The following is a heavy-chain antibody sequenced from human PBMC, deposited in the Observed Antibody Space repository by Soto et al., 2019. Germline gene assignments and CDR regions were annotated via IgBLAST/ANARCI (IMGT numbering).Heavy chain of an antibody. CDR2: INAYNGDT. D-gene: IGHD3-9*01. Sequence: QVQLMQSGAEVKKAGASVKVSCKTSGFMFTSYGFSWVRQAPGQGLEWMGRINAYNGDTTYAQKVKGRVTLTTDTATSTGYMDPRILRSDGTAVYDCAGGLGCVGYADWACVAQWGHGTLVNVSS. CDR3: AGGLGCVGYADWACVAQ. CDR1: GFMFTSYG. V-gene: IGHV1-18*01. J-gene: IGHJ4*01.